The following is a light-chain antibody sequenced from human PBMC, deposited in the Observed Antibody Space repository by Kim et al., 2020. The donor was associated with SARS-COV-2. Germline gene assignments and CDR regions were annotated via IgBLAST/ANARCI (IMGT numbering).Light chain of an antibody. CDR3: QVWDTGSDHPI. V-gene: IGLV3-21*04. J-gene: IGLJ2*01. CDR1: GCGLHS. CDR2: YYT. Sequence: APGKTDSMSCGETGCGLHSVHWDQQKPGEDPVLVIYYYTDRPSGIPQRFSGSNSGNAATLTISRVEAGDEADYYCQVWDTGSDHPIFGGGTQLTVL.